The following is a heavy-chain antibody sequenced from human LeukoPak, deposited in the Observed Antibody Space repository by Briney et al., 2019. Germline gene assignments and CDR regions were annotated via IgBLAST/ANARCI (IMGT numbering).Heavy chain of an antibody. CDR1: GYTFTIYD. CDR3: ARQGYDSSGSNDY. Sequence: VKVSCKASGYTFTIYDINWVRQAPGQGLEWMGWMNPKTGNTGYAQNFQGRVSMTSNTSITTAYMELSSLRSEDTAVYYCARQGYDSSGSNDYWGQGTLVTVSS. D-gene: IGHD3-22*01. J-gene: IGHJ4*02. V-gene: IGHV1-8*01. CDR2: MNPKTGNT.